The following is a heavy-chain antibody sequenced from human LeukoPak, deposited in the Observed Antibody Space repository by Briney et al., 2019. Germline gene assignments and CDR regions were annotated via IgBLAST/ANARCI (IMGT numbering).Heavy chain of an antibody. CDR2: IIPIFGTA. J-gene: IGHJ3*02. V-gene: IGHV1-69*13. D-gene: IGHD3-3*01. CDR3: AREGEAHTIFGVALINDAFDI. Sequence: ASVKVSCKASGGTFSSYAISWVRQAPGQGLEWMGGIIPIFGTANYAQKFQGRVTITADESTSTAYMELSSLRSEDMAVYYCAREGEAHTIFGVALINDAFDIWGQGTMVTVSS. CDR1: GGTFSSYA.